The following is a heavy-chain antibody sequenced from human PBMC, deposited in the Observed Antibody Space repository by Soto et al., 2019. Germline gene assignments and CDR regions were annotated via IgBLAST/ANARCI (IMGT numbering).Heavy chain of an antibody. CDR2: IIPIFGTA. J-gene: IGHJ6*02. CDR1: GGTFSSYA. CDR3: ARLDTIVVVPAAIRPGYYYYGMDV. D-gene: IGHD2-2*02. Sequence: VASVKVSCKASGGTFSSYAISWVRQAPGQGLEWMGGIIPIFGTANYAQKFQGRVTITADESTSTAYMELSSLRSEDTAVYYCARLDTIVVVPAAIRPGYYYYGMDVWGQGTTVTVSS. V-gene: IGHV1-69*13.